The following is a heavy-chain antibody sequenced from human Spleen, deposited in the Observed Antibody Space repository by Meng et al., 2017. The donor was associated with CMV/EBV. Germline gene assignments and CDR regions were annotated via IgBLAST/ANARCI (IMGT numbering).Heavy chain of an antibody. D-gene: IGHD5-12*01. CDR1: YY. Sequence: YYMHWVQQAPGKGLEWMGLVDPEDGETIYAKKFQGRVTVTADTSTDTAYMELNSLRSEDTAVYYCATIGMNIVATRASYYYYGMDVWGQGTTVTVSS. CDR2: VDPEDGET. V-gene: IGHV1-69-2*01. CDR3: ATIGMNIVATRASYYYYGMDV. J-gene: IGHJ6*02.